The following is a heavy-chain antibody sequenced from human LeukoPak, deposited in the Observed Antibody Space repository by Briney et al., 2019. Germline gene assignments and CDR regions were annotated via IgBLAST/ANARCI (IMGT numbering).Heavy chain of an antibody. CDR3: ARLIIYNYVYYMDV. V-gene: IGHV3-7*01. CDR2: IKPDGSEK. D-gene: IGHD5-18*01. Sequence: PGGSLRLSCEASGFIFSNYYMSWVRQAPGKGLEWVANIKPDGSEKYYVDSVKGRFTMSRDYAKNSVYLQMNSLKVEDTAVYYCARLIIYNYVYYMDVWGKGTTVTVSS. CDR1: GFIFSNYY. J-gene: IGHJ6*03.